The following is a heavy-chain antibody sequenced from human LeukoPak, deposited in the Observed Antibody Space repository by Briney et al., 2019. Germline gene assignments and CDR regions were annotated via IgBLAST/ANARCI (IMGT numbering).Heavy chain of an antibody. V-gene: IGHV3-48*01. D-gene: IGHD1-26*01. CDR3: ARTSGSYYGYFQP. CDR1: GFTFSTYG. J-gene: IGHJ1*01. Sequence: GGSLRLSCAASGFTFSTYGMNWVRQAPGKGLEWVSYISSSSSTIYYADSVKGRFTISRDNAKNSLYLQMNSLRAEDTAVYYCARTSGSYYGYFQPWGQGTLVTVSS. CDR2: ISSSSSTI.